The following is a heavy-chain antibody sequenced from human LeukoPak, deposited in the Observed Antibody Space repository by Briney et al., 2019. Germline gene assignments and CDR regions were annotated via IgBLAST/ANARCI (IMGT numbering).Heavy chain of an antibody. J-gene: IGHJ4*02. CDR2: IYYSGST. CDR1: GGSISSSSYY. Sequence: SETLSLTCTVSGGSISSSSYYWGWIRQPPGKGLEWIGSIYYSGSTYYNPSLKSRVTISVDRSKNQFSLKLSSVTAADTAVYYCARVGRGIVVVPARGDYWGQGTLVTVSS. V-gene: IGHV4-39*07. CDR3: ARVGRGIVVVPARGDY. D-gene: IGHD2-2*01.